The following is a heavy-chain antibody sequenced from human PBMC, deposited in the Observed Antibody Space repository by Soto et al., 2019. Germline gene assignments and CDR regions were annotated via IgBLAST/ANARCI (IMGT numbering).Heavy chain of an antibody. Sequence: VQLVESGGGVVQPGRSLRLSCAASGFTFSSNGMHWVRQAPGKGLVWVSRINSDGSSTSYADSVKGRFTISRDNAKNTLYLQMNSLRAEDTTVYYCARDRGGIAALDYWGQGTLVTVSS. J-gene: IGHJ4*02. D-gene: IGHD6-13*01. V-gene: IGHV3-74*01. CDR1: GFTFSSNG. CDR2: INSDGSST. CDR3: ARDRGGIAALDY.